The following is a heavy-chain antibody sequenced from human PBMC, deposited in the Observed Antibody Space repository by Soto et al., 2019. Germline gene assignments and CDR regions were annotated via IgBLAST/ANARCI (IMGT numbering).Heavy chain of an antibody. J-gene: IGHJ5*02. CDR3: ARVGYLNWFDP. V-gene: IGHV4-31*03. CDR1: GGSISSGGYY. CDR2: IDYSGST. Sequence: QVQLQESGPGLVKPSQTLSLTCTVSGGSISSGGYYWSWIRQHPGKGLEWIGYIDYSGSTYYNPSLKSRVTISVDTSKNQCSLKLSSLTAADTAVYYCARVGYLNWFDPWGQGTLVTVSS. D-gene: IGHD3-22*01.